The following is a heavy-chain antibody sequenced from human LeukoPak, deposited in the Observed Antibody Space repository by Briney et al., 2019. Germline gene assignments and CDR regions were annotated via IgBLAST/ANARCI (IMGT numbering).Heavy chain of an antibody. CDR1: GFTFSIYW. D-gene: IGHD4-17*01. Sequence: GGSLRLSCAASGFTFSIYWMSWVRQAPGKGLEWVANINQDGSEKYYVDSVKGRFTISRDNAKNSLYLQMNSLRAEDTAVYYCARVLTSTVTRYYFDYWGQGTLVTVSS. CDR3: ARVLTSTVTRYYFDY. CDR2: INQDGSEK. V-gene: IGHV3-7*01. J-gene: IGHJ4*02.